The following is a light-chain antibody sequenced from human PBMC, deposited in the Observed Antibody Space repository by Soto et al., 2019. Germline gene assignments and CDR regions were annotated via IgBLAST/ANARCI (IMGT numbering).Light chain of an antibody. CDR3: QQRSSWPPT. J-gene: IGKJ5*01. CDR2: TAS. CDR1: QSISSY. V-gene: IGKV1-39*01. Sequence: DIQMTQSPSSLSASVGDRVTITCRASQSISSYLNWYQQKPGKAPKLLIYTASSLQSGVPSRFSGSGSGTDFTLTISSLEPEDFAVYYCQQRSSWPPTLGQGTRLEIK.